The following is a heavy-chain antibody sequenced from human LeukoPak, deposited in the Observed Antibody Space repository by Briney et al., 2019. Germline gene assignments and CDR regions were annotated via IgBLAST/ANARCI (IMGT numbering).Heavy chain of an antibody. D-gene: IGHD3-10*01. CDR1: GFTFSSYS. CDR2: ISSSSSYI. V-gene: IGHV3-21*01. J-gene: IGHJ6*04. CDR3: ARGLLFYYGSGSYYESGDNYYYYGMDV. Sequence: GGSLRLSCAASGFTFSSYSMNWVRQAPGKGLEWVSSISSSSSYIYYADSVKGRFTISRDNAKNSLYLQMNSLRAEDTAMYYCARGLLFYYGSGSYYESGDNYYYYGMDVWGKGTTVTVSS.